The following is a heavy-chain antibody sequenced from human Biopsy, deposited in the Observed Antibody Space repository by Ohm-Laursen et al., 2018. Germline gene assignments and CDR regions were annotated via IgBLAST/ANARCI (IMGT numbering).Heavy chain of an antibody. CDR1: GFTFSVYA. D-gene: IGHD1-26*01. V-gene: IGHV3-33*01. J-gene: IGHJ6*02. Sequence: SLRLSCSASGFTFSVYAMHWVRQAPGKGLEWVAIIWYDGSSEYYADSVRGRFTISRDNSKNTVYLQMNSLRVEDTAVYYCARDPIVGSKADGMDVWGQGTTVTVSS. CDR2: IWYDGSSE. CDR3: ARDPIVGSKADGMDV.